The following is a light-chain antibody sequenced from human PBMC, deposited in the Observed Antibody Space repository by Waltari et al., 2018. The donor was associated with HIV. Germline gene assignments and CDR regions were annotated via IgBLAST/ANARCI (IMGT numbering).Light chain of an antibody. Sequence: QSALTQPPSVSGAPGQRVPIACTGSSPNIGAGYDVHWYQQPPGTAPKLVIYTKNDRPSGVPDRFSGSQSGASASLAITGLQAEDEADYYCQSYDSSLTAWVFGGGTKVTVL. CDR3: QSYDSSLTAWV. V-gene: IGLV1-40*01. J-gene: IGLJ3*02. CDR2: TKN. CDR1: SPNIGAGYD.